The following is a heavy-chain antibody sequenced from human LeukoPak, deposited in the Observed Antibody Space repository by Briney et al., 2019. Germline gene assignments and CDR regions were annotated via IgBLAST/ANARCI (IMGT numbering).Heavy chain of an antibody. V-gene: IGHV4-30-4*08. CDR1: GGSIGSGDYY. Sequence: SETLSLTCTVSGGSIGSGDYYWSWIRQPPGKGLEWIGYIYYSGSTYYNPSLKSRVTISVDTSKNQFSLKLSSVTAADTAVYYCVRDPPHYSNYGGGALDIWGQGTMVTVSS. CDR2: IYYSGST. D-gene: IGHD4-11*01. CDR3: VRDPPHYSNYGGGALDI. J-gene: IGHJ3*02.